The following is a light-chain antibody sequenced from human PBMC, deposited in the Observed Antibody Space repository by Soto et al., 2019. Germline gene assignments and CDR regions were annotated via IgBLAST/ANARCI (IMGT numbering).Light chain of an antibody. V-gene: IGKV3-15*01. Sequence: EIVMTQSPATLSVSPGERATLSCRASQSVTSSLAWYQQKPGQAPRLLIYDASTRATGVPARFSGSGSGTEFTLTISSLKSEDFAVYYCQQYNNWPPLTFGGGTKVEIK. CDR3: QQYNNWPPLT. CDR2: DAS. J-gene: IGKJ4*01. CDR1: QSVTSS.